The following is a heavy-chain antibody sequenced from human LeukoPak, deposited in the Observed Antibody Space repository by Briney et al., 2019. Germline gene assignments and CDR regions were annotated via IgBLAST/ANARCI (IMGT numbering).Heavy chain of an antibody. CDR2: IIPILGIA. CDR3: ASIAVAGTLYFQH. J-gene: IGHJ1*01. V-gene: IGHV1-69*04. D-gene: IGHD6-19*01. Sequence: SVKVSCKASGGTFSSYATSWVRQAPGQGLEWMGRIIPILGIANYAQKFQGRVTITADKSTSTAYMELSSLRSEDTAVYYCASIAVAGTLYFQHWGQGTLVTVSS. CDR1: GGTFSSYA.